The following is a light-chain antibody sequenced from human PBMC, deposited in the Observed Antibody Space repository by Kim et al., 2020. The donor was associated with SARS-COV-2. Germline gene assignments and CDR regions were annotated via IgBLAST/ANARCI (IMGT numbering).Light chain of an antibody. Sequence: AAVKLTCTLSSGHSTYAIAWHQQQPEKGPRYLMKVNSDGTHTKGDGIPDRFSGSSSGTERYLTISSLQSEDEADYYCQIWGTGMGFFGGGTQLTVL. CDR2: VNSDGTH. CDR3: QIWGTGMGF. J-gene: IGLJ2*01. V-gene: IGLV4-69*01. CDR1: SGHSTYA.